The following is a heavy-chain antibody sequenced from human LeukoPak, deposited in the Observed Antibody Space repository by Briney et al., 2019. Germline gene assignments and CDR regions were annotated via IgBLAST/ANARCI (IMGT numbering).Heavy chain of an antibody. J-gene: IGHJ4*02. V-gene: IGHV1-69*13. CDR1: GGTFSSYA. CDR3: ASGPGTTVVPYFDY. Sequence: SVTVSCTASGGTFSSYAISWVRQAPGQGLEWMGGIIPIFGTANYAQKFQGRVTITADESTSTAYMELSSLRSEDTAVYYCASGPGTTVVPYFDYWGQGTLVTVSS. D-gene: IGHD4-23*01. CDR2: IIPIFGTA.